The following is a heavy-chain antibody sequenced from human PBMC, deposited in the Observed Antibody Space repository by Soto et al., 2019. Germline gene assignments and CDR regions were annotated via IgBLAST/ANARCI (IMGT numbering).Heavy chain of an antibody. Sequence: SQTLSLTCAISGDSVSSNSAAWNWIRQSPSRGLEWLGRTYYRSKWYNDYAVSVKSRITINPDTSKNQFSLQLNSVTPEDTAVYYCARQMREGLTGPNWFDPRGQGTLVTVSS. CDR1: GDSVSSNSAA. D-gene: IGHD1-20*01. CDR3: ARQMREGLTGPNWFDP. V-gene: IGHV6-1*01. J-gene: IGHJ5*02. CDR2: TYYRSKWYN.